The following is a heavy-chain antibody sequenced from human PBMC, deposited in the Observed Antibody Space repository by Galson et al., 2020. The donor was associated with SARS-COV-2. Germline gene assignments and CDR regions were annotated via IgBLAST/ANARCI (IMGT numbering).Heavy chain of an antibody. CDR2: IRNKTNNYAT. V-gene: IGHV3-73*01. D-gene: IGHD6-13*01. J-gene: IGHJ4*02. Sequence: GESLKISCAASGFIFSDAAVHWVRQAPGKGLEWVGRIRNKTNNYATVYGPSVEGRFTLSRDDSKNTAYLQMNSLKTEDTAVYYCTVPGFAAAAYWGQGTLVTVSS. CDR3: TVPGFAAAAY. CDR1: GFIFSDAA.